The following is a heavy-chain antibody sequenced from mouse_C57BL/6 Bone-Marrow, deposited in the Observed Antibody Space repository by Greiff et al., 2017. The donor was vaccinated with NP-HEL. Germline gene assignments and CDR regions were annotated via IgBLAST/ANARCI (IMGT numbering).Heavy chain of an antibody. J-gene: IGHJ4*01. D-gene: IGHD2-3*01. V-gene: IGHV5-9-1*02. CDR1: GFTFSSYA. Sequence: DVMLVESGEGLVKPGGSLKLSCAASGFTFSSYAMSWVRQTPEKRLEWVAYISSGGDYIYYADTVKGRFTISRDNARNTLYLQMSSLKSEDTAMYYCTRALIYDGYYPYAMDYWGQGTSVTVSS. CDR2: ISSGGDYI. CDR3: TRALIYDGYYPYAMDY.